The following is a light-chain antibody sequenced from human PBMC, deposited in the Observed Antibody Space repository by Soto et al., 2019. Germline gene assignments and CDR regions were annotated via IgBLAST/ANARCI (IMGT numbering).Light chain of an antibody. CDR2: AAS. CDR1: QGISSY. J-gene: IGKJ3*01. CDR3: QQLNSYPRT. Sequence: IQLTQSPSSLSASLGDRVTITCRASQGISSYLAWYQQKPGKAPKLLIYAASTLQSGVPSRFSGSGSGTDFTLTISSLQPEDFATYFCQQLNSYPRTFGPGTKVDIK. V-gene: IGKV1-9*01.